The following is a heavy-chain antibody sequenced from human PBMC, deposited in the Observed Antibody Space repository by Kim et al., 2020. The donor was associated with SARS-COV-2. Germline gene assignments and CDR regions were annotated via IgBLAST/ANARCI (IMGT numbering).Heavy chain of an antibody. CDR3: ARFYGDYIAPIDY. V-gene: IGHV3-7*01. J-gene: IGHJ4*02. Sequence: YVDSVKGRFTISRDNAKNSLYLQMNSLRAEDTAVYYCARFYGDYIAPIDYWGQGTLVTVSS. D-gene: IGHD4-17*01.